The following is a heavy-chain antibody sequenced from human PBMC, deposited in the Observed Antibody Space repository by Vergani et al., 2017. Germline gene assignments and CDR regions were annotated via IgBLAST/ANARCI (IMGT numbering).Heavy chain of an antibody. CDR2: IWYDGSNK. CDR3: AREGVGELELIPAFDY. J-gene: IGHJ4*02. CDR1: GFTFSSYG. D-gene: IGHD1-7*01. Sequence: QVQLVESGGGVVQPGRSLRLSCAASGFTFSSYGMHWVRQAPGKGLEWVAVIWYDGSNKYYADSVKGRFTISRDNSKNTLYLQMNSLRAEDTAVYYCAREGVGELELIPAFDYWGQGTLVTVSS. V-gene: IGHV3-33*01.